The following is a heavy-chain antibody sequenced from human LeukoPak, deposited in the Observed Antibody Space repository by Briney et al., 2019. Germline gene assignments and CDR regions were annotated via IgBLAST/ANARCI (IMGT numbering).Heavy chain of an antibody. CDR1: GDSVSSNSAA. D-gene: IGHD3-10*01. V-gene: IGHV6-1*01. CDR3: ARSRLHHNYGSGTDFDY. Sequence: SQTLSLTCAISGDSVSSNSAAWNWIRQSPSRGLDWLGRTYYRTNWSNDYAVSVRSRITIKPDTSKNQFSLQLDSVTPEDTAVYYCARSRLHHNYGSGTDFDYWGQGTLVTVSS. CDR2: TYYRTNWSN. J-gene: IGHJ4*02.